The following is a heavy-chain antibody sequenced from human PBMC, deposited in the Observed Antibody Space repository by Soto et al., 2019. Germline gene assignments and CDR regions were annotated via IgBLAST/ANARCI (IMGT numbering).Heavy chain of an antibody. CDR3: VKDRDSNSWPSRDV. Sequence: VHLVQSGAEVKKPGAPVNVSCKTSGYTFTRNGISWVRQAPGQGLEWMGWISPKSGSIKYAEKFQGRVIMTTDTSTSTAYMELRSLRSDDTAVYYCVKDRDSNSWPSRDVWGPGTTVTVSS. V-gene: IGHV1-18*01. CDR1: GYTFTRNG. D-gene: IGHD3-22*01. CDR2: ISPKSGSI. J-gene: IGHJ6*02.